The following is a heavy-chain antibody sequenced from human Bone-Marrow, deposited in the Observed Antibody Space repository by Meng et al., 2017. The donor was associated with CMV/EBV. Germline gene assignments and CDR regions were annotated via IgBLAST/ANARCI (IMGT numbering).Heavy chain of an antibody. CDR1: GYTFTSYY. CDR3: ASDSYCSSTSCYNWYFDL. D-gene: IGHD2-2*01. V-gene: IGHV1-46*01. Sequence: ASVKVSCKASGYTFTSYYMHWVRQAPGQGLEWMGIINPSGGSTSYAQKFQGRVTMTRDTSTSTVYMELSSLRSEDTAVYYCASDSYCSSTSCYNWYFDLWGRGTLVTVSS. CDR2: INPSGGST. J-gene: IGHJ2*01.